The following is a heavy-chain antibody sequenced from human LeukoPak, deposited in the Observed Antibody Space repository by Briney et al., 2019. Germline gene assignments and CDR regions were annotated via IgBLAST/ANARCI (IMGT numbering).Heavy chain of an antibody. CDR2: IDRSDSYT. D-gene: IGHD3-10*01. Sequence: GESLKISSKGAGYSFTSYWISWGRRMPGKGGEWMGRIDRSDSYTNYSPSFQGHVTISADKSISTAYLQWSSLKASDTAMYYCARQRPREWFGDSGYWGQGTLVTASS. V-gene: IGHV5-10-1*01. J-gene: IGHJ4*02. CDR3: ARQRPREWFGDSGY. CDR1: GYSFTSYW.